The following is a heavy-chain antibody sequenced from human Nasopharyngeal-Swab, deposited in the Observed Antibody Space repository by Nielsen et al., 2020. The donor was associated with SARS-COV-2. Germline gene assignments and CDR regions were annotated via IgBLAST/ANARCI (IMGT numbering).Heavy chain of an antibody. J-gene: IGHJ4*02. CDR3: ARGRGSSTSMIGY. CDR1: GFTFSNYR. Sequence: GESLKISCAASGFTFSNYRMHWVRQAPGKGLVRVSRINGDGSSLNYADFVTGRFTISTDNAKSTLYLEMNSLRAEDTAVYYCARGRGSSTSMIGYWGQGTLVTVSS. CDR2: INGDGSSL. D-gene: IGHD2/OR15-2a*01. V-gene: IGHV3-74*01.